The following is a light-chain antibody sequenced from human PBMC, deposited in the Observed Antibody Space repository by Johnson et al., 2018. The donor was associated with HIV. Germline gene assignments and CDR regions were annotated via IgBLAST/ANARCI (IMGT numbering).Light chain of an antibody. CDR2: DNN. J-gene: IGLJ1*01. CDR1: SSNIGNNY. V-gene: IGLV1-51*01. Sequence: QSVLTQPPSVSAAPGQKVTISCSGSSSNIGNNYVSWYQQLPRTAPKLLIYDNNKRPSGIPDRFSGSKSGTSATLGITGLQTGDEADYYCGTWDSSLSAGGFVFGTGTKFTVL. CDR3: GTWDSSLSAGGFV.